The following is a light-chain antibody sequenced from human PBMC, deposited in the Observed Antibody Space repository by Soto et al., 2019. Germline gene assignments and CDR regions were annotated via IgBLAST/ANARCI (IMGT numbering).Light chain of an antibody. V-gene: IGKV3-20*01. CDR2: GAS. Sequence: EIVLTQSPGTLSLSPGERATLSCRASQSVSSSYLACYQQKPSQAPRLLIYGASSRATGIPDRFTGSGSGTDFTPTISRLAPEDFAVYFCQRYRSPAKPVGQATKVEI. J-gene: IGKJ1*01. CDR3: QRYRSPAKP. CDR1: QSVSSSY.